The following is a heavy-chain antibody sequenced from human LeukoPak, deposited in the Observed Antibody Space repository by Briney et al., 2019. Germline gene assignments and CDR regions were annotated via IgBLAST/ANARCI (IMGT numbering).Heavy chain of an antibody. D-gene: IGHD2-2*01. V-gene: IGHV4-34*01. J-gene: IGHJ4*02. CDR3: ARGLVVVVPAATHPSHYDY. CDR1: GGSFSGYY. CDR2: INHSGST. Sequence: SETLSLTCAVYGGSFSGYYWSWIRQPPGKGLEWIGEINHSGSTNYNPSLKSRVTISVDTSKDQFSLKLSSVTAADTAVYYCARGLVVVVPAATHPSHYDYWGQGTLVTVSS.